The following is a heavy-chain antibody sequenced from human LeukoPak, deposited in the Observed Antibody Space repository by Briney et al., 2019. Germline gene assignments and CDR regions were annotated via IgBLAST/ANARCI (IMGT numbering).Heavy chain of an antibody. CDR3: ARDMEGYSYGFYYYYEGMDV. V-gene: IGHV3-48*03. D-gene: IGHD5-18*01. J-gene: IGHJ6*02. Sequence: GGSLRLSCSASGFTFSSYEMNWVRQAPGKGLEWVSYISSNGSTIYYADSVKGRFTISRDNAKNSLYLQMYSLRAEDTAVYYCARDMEGYSYGFYYYYEGMDVWGQGTTATVSS. CDR1: GFTFSSYE. CDR2: ISSNGSTI.